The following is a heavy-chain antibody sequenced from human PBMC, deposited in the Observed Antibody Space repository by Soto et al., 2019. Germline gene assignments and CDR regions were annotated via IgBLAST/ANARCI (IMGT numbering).Heavy chain of an antibody. CDR1: DDSIVRSNYF. Sequence: QLQLQESGPGLVKPSETLSLTCTVSDDSIVRSNYFWGCIRQPPGKGLAWVGNIFYCGNSHYYLSLKSRVTISLDTSKHHFSLRVSSVTAADTAVYYCARHLYSGDSSGSFGYWGPGAMVIVSS. V-gene: IGHV4-39*01. J-gene: IGHJ4*02. D-gene: IGHD6-19*01. CDR2: IFYCGNS. CDR3: ARHLYSGDSSGSFGY.